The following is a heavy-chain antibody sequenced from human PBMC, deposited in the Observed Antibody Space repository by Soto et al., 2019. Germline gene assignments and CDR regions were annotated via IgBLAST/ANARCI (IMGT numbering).Heavy chain of an antibody. V-gene: IGHV3-23*01. D-gene: IGHD4-17*01. CDR2: ISGGGGSI. CDR3: AKVLFGDYDAFDI. J-gene: IGHJ3*02. Sequence: GSLRLSCVASGFTFSGYAMSWVRQAPGKGLEWVSAISGGGGSIHYADSVKGRFTISRDNSKNTLYLQMNSLRAEDTAVYYCAKVLFGDYDAFDIWGQGTMVTVSS. CDR1: GFTFSGYA.